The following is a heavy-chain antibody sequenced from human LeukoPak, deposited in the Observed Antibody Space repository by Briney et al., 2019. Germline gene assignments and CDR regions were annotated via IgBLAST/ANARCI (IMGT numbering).Heavy chain of an antibody. D-gene: IGHD6-19*01. V-gene: IGHV1-8*03. CDR1: GYTFTSYD. CDR3: ARGVVRGGWYHLFDY. CDR2: MNPNSGNT. Sequence: ASVKVSCKASGYTFTSYDINWVRQATGQGPEWMGWMNPNSGNTGYAQKFQGRVTITRNTSISTAYMELSSLRSEDTAVYYCARGVVRGGWYHLFDYWGQGTLVTVSS. J-gene: IGHJ4*02.